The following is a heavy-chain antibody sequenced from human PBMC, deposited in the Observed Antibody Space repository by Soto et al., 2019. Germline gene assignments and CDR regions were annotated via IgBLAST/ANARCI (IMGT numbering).Heavy chain of an antibody. CDR2: INGDGSTA. V-gene: IGHV3-74*01. CDR3: ARPRYDGSGTPFDH. Sequence: EVQLVESGGGLVQPGGSLTVSCAASGFTFRSYWMHWVRQVPGKGLVWVSSINGDGSTATYADSVKRRFIISRDNAKNILDLQMNSLTAEDTAVYYCARPRYDGSGTPFDHWGQGTLVTVSS. J-gene: IGHJ4*02. D-gene: IGHD3-22*01. CDR1: GFTFRSYW.